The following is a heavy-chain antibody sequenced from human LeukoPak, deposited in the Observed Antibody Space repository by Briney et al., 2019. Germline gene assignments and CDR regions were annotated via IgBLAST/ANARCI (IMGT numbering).Heavy chain of an antibody. CDR1: GGSISGYY. J-gene: IGHJ4*02. V-gene: IGHV4-4*07. CDR3: TRGQDGYDDY. D-gene: IGHD5-24*01. Sequence: SETLSLTCTVSGGSISGYYWNWIRQPAGKGLEWIGRIYVSESTNYNPSLKSRVTMSVDTSRNQFSLKMSSVTAADTAVYYCTRGQDGYDDYWGQGTLVTVSS. CDR2: IYVSEST.